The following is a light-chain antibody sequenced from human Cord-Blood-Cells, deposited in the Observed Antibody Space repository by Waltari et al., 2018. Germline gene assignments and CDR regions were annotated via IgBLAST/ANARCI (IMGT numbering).Light chain of an antibody. J-gene: IGKJ2*01. Sequence: IQMTQSPSTLSASVGDRVTITCRASQSISSWLAWYQQKPGKAPKLLIYKASSLESGGPSRFSGSGSGTEFTLTISSLQPDDFATYYCQQYNSYSYTFGQGTKLEIK. CDR1: QSISSW. CDR3: QQYNSYSYT. V-gene: IGKV1-5*03. CDR2: KAS.